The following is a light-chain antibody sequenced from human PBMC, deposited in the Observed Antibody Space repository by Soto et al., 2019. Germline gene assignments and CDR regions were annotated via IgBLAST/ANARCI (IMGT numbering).Light chain of an antibody. J-gene: IGLJ1*01. Sequence: QPVLTQPPSASGTPGQRVTISCSGSSSNIGTNFVYWYQQLPGTAPKLLIYTNDQRPSGVPDRFSGSKSGTSASLAINGLRSEDEADYYCGSWDDTLTGYVFGTGTQLTVL. CDR1: SSNIGTNF. CDR2: TND. CDR3: GSWDDTLTGYV. V-gene: IGLV1-47*02.